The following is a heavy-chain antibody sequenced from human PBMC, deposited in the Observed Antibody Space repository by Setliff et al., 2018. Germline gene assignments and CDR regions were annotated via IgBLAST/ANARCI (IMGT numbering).Heavy chain of an antibody. J-gene: IGHJ4*02. CDR3: ARVYAYSYGFDY. Sequence: PGGSLRLSCAASGFSFDDYAMHWVRQAPGKGLEWVSGISWNSDTIGYADSVKGRFTISRDNAKKSLYLQMNSLRVEDTALYYCARVYAYSYGFDYWGQGTPVTVSS. CDR1: GFSFDDYA. CDR2: ISWNSDTI. D-gene: IGHD3-16*01. V-gene: IGHV3-9*01.